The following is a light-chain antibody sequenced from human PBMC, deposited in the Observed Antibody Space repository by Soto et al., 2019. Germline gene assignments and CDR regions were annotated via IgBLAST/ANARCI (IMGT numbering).Light chain of an antibody. Sequence: QSALTQPASVSGSPGQSITISCTGTSSDVGGYNYVSWYQQHPGKAPKVIIYEVSNRPSGVSNRFSGSKSGNTASLTISGLQAEDEAAYYCTSYTRSDNYAFGNGTTGTVL. J-gene: IGLJ1*01. CDR2: EVS. V-gene: IGLV2-14*01. CDR1: SSDVGGYNY. CDR3: TSYTRSDNYA.